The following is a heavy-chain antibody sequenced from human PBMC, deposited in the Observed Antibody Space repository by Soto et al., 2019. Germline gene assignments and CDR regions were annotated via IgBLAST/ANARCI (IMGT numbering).Heavy chain of an antibody. Sequence: HPGGSLRLSCAASDFDFSSYGIHWVRQAPGKGLEWVAASSYDGRETFYADSAKGRFTVSKEMSKNTAFLQMNALRHDDTAVYFCARDSGWPILNFDNWGQGTPVTVSS. CDR1: DFDFSSYG. CDR2: SSYDGRET. D-gene: IGHD3-10*01. J-gene: IGHJ4*02. V-gene: IGHV3-30*03. CDR3: ARDSGWPILNFDN.